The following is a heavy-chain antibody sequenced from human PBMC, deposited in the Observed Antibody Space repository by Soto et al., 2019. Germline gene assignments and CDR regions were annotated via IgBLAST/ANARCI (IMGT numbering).Heavy chain of an antibody. V-gene: IGHV1-18*04. CDR3: ARLSWLLQPADY. D-gene: IGHD5-12*01. Sequence: ASLKVSCKTSGYMFTSHGITWVRQAPGQGLAWMGWISPYSGNTHYAQSLQGRVSMSTDRSTDTAYMELRGLRSDDTAVYYCARLSWLLQPADYWGQGTLVTVSS. CDR1: GYMFTSHG. J-gene: IGHJ4*02. CDR2: ISPYSGNT.